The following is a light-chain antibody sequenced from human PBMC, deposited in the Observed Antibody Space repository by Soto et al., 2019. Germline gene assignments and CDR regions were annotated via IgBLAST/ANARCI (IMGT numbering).Light chain of an antibody. CDR1: RSDFGGYNY. CDR3: CSYAGSYTCVV. CDR2: DVS. J-gene: IGLJ2*01. V-gene: IGLV2-11*01. Sequence: QSALTPPRSVSGSPGPAVTLSCTGTRSDFGGYNYVSSYQQHPGKAPKLMIYDVSERPSGVPDRFSGSKSGTTASLTISGLQAEDEADYYCCSYAGSYTCVVFGGGTKLTV.